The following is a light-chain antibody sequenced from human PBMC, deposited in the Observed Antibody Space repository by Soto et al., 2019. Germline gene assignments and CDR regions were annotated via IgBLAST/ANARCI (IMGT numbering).Light chain of an antibody. CDR2: DVS. CDR3: TSYTTDSTYV. CDR1: SSDVGAYNY. J-gene: IGLJ1*01. Sequence: QSALTQPASVSGSPGQSITISCTGTSSDVGAYNYVSWYQQHPGKVPQLLIYDVSNRPSGASSRFSGSKSGDTASLTISGLQAEDEADYYCTSYTTDSTYVFGTGTKVTVL. V-gene: IGLV2-14*03.